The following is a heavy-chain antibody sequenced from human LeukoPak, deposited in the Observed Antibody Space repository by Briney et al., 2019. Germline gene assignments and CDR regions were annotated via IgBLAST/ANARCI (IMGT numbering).Heavy chain of an antibody. V-gene: IGHV3-23*01. Sequence: GGSLRLSCVASGFTFNIYAVSWVRQAPGKGLEWVSTIGGDDPYYADSVKGRFTTSRDNSKNTLYLQMNSLRAEDTAVYYCAKKLSVVVVAALDYWGQGTLVTVSS. J-gene: IGHJ4*02. D-gene: IGHD2-15*01. CDR3: AKKLSVVVVAALDY. CDR2: IGGDDP. CDR1: GFTFNIYA.